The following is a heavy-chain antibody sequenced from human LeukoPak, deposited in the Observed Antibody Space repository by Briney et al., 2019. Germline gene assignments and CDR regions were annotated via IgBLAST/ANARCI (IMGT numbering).Heavy chain of an antibody. D-gene: IGHD2/OR15-2a*01. Sequence: GGSLRLSCAASGFTFSAFSMHWLRQAPGKGLEYVSGISSNGGSTSYADSVKVRFTISRDNSKNTLYLQMGSLRAEGMAVYYCARVGNTGYYDYWGQGTLVTVSS. CDR1: GFTFSAFS. CDR3: ARVGNTGYYDY. CDR2: ISSNGGST. V-gene: IGHV3-64*02. J-gene: IGHJ4*02.